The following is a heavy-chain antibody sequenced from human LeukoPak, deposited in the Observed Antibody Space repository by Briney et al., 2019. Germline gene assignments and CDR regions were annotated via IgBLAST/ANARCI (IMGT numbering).Heavy chain of an antibody. CDR1: GGSFSGYY. V-gene: IGHV4-34*01. CDR3: ARDKRWHPGRPQNWFDP. Sequence: SETLSLTCAVYGGSFSGYYWSWIRQPPGKGLEWIGEINHSGSTNYNPSLKSRVTISVDTSKNQFSLKLSSVTAADTAVYYCARDKRWHPGRPQNWFDPWGQGTLVTVSS. J-gene: IGHJ5*02. D-gene: IGHD3-16*01. CDR2: INHSGST.